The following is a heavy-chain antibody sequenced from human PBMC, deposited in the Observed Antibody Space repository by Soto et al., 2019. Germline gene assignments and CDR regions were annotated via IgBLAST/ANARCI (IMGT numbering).Heavy chain of an antibody. CDR2: ISYDGSNK. Sequence: QVQLVESGGGVGQPGRSLRLSCAASGFTFSSYGMHWVRQAPGKGLEWVAVISYDGSNKYYADSVKGRFTISRDNSKNTLYLQMNSLRAEDTAVYYCAKGLFGDYDSSGYHDYWGQGTLVTVSS. D-gene: IGHD3-22*01. J-gene: IGHJ4*02. CDR3: AKGLFGDYDSSGYHDY. V-gene: IGHV3-30*18. CDR1: GFTFSSYG.